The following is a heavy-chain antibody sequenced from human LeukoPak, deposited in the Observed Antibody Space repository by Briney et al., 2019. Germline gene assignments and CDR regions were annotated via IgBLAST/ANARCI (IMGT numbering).Heavy chain of an antibody. Sequence: GGSLRLSCAASGFTFSSYVMNWVRQAPGKGLECVSVISNDGDTYYADSVKSRFTISRDTSKNTVSLQMNSLRAEHTAVYYCASTHPALDAFDIWGQGTMVTVSS. CDR1: GFTFSSYV. CDR2: ISNDGDT. V-gene: IGHV3-66*01. J-gene: IGHJ3*02. CDR3: ASTHPALDAFDI.